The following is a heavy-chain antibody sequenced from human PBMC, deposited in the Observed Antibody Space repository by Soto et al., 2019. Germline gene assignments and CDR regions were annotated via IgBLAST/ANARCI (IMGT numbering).Heavy chain of an antibody. CDR3: ARSAVAGTLGAGEFDI. Sequence: EVQLVQSGAEVKKSGESLKISCKVSGYSFNTYWVAWVRQVPGKGLEWMGIVYPGDYDNRYSPSFQGYVTISADKSIDTAFLQWSTLTASDSAMYYCARSAVAGTLGAGEFDIWGPGTQVTVSA. V-gene: IGHV5-51*01. CDR1: GYSFNTYW. CDR2: VYPGDYDN. D-gene: IGHD6-19*01. J-gene: IGHJ3*02.